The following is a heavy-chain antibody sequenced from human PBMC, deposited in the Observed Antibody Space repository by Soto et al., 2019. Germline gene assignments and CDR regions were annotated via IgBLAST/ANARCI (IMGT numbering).Heavy chain of an antibody. J-gene: IGHJ4*02. D-gene: IGHD3-10*01. V-gene: IGHV4-39*01. Sequence: QLQLQESGPGLVKPSETLSLTCTVSGGSISSSSYYWGWIRQPPEKGLEWIGSIYYSGSTYYNPSLKSRVTISVDTSKNQFSLKLSSVTAADTAVYYCARRREGDYYYGSGSYNDYWGQGTLVTVSS. CDR2: IYYSGST. CDR3: ARRREGDYYYGSGSYNDY. CDR1: GGSISSSSYY.